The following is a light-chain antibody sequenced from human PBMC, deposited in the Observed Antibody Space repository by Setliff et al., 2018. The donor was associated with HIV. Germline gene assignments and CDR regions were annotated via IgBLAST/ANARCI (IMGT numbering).Light chain of an antibody. CDR1: SSDVGNFNY. V-gene: IGLV2-8*01. CDR2: EVS. J-gene: IGLJ1*01. Sequence: QSALTQPPSASGSPGQSVTISCTGTSSDVGNFNYVSWYQQHPGKAPKLMIYEVSKRPSGVPDRFSGSKSGNTASLTVSGLQPEDDADYYCSSYAGSNKSVFGTWTKVTVL. CDR3: SSYAGSNKSV.